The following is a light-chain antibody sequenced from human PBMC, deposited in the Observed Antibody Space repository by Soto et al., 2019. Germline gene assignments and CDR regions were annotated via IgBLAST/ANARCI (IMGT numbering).Light chain of an antibody. CDR2: GAS. V-gene: IGKV3-20*01. Sequence: EIVLTQSPGTLSLSPGERATLSCRASQSVSSNFLAWYQQKPGQAPRLLIYGASSRATGIPDRFSGSGSGTGFTLTISRLEPEDFAVYYCQQYGSSPITFGQGTRREIK. CDR3: QQYGSSPIT. CDR1: QSVSSNF. J-gene: IGKJ5*01.